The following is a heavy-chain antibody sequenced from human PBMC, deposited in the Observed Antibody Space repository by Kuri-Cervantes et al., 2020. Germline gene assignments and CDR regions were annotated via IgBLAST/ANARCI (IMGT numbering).Heavy chain of an antibody. D-gene: IGHD6-19*01. Sequence: SVKVSCKASGGTFSSYAISWVRQAPGQGLEWMGGIIPIFGTANYAQKFQGRVTITADKSTSTVYMELSSLRSEDTAVYYCARCVGSGWYFNDYWGQGTLVTVSS. J-gene: IGHJ4*02. CDR2: IIPIFGTA. CDR3: ARCVGSGWYFNDY. CDR1: GGTFSSYA. V-gene: IGHV1-69*06.